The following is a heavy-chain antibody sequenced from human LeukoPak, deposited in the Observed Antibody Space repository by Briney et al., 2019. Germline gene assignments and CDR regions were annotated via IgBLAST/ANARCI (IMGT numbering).Heavy chain of an antibody. J-gene: IGHJ4*02. V-gene: IGHV4-61*02. CDR3: ATMDFWSGYGGY. CDR1: GGSISSGRYH. Sequence: SETLSLTCTVSGGSISSGRYHCSWIRQPAGEGLEWIGRIYTSGSTNYHPSLKSRVTISVDTSKNQFSLKLSSVTAADTAVYYCATMDFWSGYGGYWGQGTLVTVSS. D-gene: IGHD3-3*01. CDR2: IYTSGST.